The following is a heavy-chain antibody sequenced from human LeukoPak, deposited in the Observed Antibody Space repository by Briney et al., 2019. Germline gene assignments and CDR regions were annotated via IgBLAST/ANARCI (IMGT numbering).Heavy chain of an antibody. CDR2: INHSGGT. V-gene: IGHV4-34*01. Sequence: SETLSLTCAVHGGSFSGYYWSWIRQPPGKGLEWIGEINHSGGTNYNPSLKSRVTISVDTSKNQFSLKLSSVTAADTAVYYCARIDYRNYFDYWGQGTLVTVSS. J-gene: IGHJ4*02. CDR1: GGSFSGYY. D-gene: IGHD4-4*01. CDR3: ARIDYRNYFDY.